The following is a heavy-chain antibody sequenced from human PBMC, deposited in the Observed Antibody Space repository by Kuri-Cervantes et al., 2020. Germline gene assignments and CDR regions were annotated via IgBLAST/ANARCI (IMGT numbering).Heavy chain of an antibody. D-gene: IGHD6-19*01. J-gene: IGHJ6*01. CDR1: GFTFDDYT. CDR3: ARAIAVAGRLSYSAHYYYYGMDV. V-gene: IGHV3-43*01. CDR2: ISWDGGST. Sequence: LSLTCAASGFTFDDYTMHWVRQAPGKGLEWVSLISWDGGSTYYADSVKGRFTISRDNSKNSLYLQMNSLRAEDTAVYYCARAIAVAGRLSYSAHYYYYGMDVWGQGTTVNGAS.